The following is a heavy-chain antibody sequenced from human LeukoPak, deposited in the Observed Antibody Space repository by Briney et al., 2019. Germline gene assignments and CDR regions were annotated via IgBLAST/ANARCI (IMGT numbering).Heavy chain of an antibody. V-gene: IGHV1-18*01. J-gene: IGHJ3*01. CDR2: ISAYNGNT. D-gene: IGHD2-2*01. CDR1: GYTFTSYG. Sequence: GASVKVSCKASGYTFTSYGISWVRQAPGQGLEWMGWISAYNGNTNYAQNFRDRVTMTWDTSVSTAYMELSSLTSDDTAVYYCATKGDGYCRSTNCQGAFDFWGQGSMVIVSS. CDR3: ATKGDGYCRSTNCQGAFDF.